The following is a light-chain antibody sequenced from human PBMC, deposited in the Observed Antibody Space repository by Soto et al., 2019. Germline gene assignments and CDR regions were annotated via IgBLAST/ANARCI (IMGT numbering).Light chain of an antibody. CDR2: EDN. CDR1: SGSIANNY. Sequence: NFMLTQPHSVSESPGKTVTISCTRSSGSIANNYVQWYQQRPGSAPTPVIYEDNQRPSGVPDRFSGSIDSSSNSASLTISGLETEDEADYYCQSYDSNNPWVFGGGTQLTVL. CDR3: QSYDSNNPWV. J-gene: IGLJ7*01. V-gene: IGLV6-57*03.